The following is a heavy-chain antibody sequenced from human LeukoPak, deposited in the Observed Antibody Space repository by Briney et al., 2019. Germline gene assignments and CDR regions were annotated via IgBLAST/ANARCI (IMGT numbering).Heavy chain of an antibody. CDR3: AKGKSYYYDSSGYSSYFDY. V-gene: IGHV3-30*04. CDR2: IPNYGRNK. J-gene: IGHJ4*02. CDR1: GFTISSYT. Sequence: PARTLRPSCAASGFTISSYTYHWIRNPPPTGLELVAVIPNYGRNKYYADSVKGRFTISRDNAKNSLYLQMNSLRAEDTALYYCAKGKSYYYDSSGYSSYFDYWGQGTLVTVCS. D-gene: IGHD3-22*01.